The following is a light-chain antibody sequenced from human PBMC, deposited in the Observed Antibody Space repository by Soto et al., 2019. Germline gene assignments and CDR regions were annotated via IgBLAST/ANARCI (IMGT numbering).Light chain of an antibody. CDR3: SSYTSSSTPWV. CDR1: SSDVGGYNY. Sequence: QSALTQPASVSGSPGQSITISCTGTSSDVGGYNYVSWYQQYPAKSPKLLIYDVSSRPSGVSTRFSGSKSGNTASLTISALQAEDEADYYWSSYTSSSTPWVFGGGTELTVL. V-gene: IGLV2-14*01. CDR2: DVS. J-gene: IGLJ3*02.